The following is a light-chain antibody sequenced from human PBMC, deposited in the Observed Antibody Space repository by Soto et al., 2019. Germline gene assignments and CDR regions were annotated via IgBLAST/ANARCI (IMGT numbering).Light chain of an antibody. CDR3: ATWDDSLYGMV. CDR2: SNN. V-gene: IGLV1-44*01. CDR1: NSNIGRNP. Sequence: QSVLTQPPSASGTPGQRVTISCSGSNSNIGRNPVNWYLQLPGTAPKLLIYSNNQRPSGVPDRVSGSKSGTSASLTISGLQSDDEADYYCATWDDSLYGMVFGGGTKVTVL. J-gene: IGLJ1*01.